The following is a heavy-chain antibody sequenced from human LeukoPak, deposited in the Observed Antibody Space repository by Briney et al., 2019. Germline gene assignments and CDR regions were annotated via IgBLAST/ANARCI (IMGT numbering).Heavy chain of an antibody. CDR1: GYSISTGYF. Sequence: SETLSLTCTVSGYSISTGYFWGWIRQTPGKGLEWIGSIYHSGTTYYNPSLKSRVTISVDTSENQFSLKLNSVTAADTAVYYCARVPLGDEWNWFDPWGQGTLVTVSS. J-gene: IGHJ5*02. CDR3: ARVPLGDEWNWFDP. V-gene: IGHV4-38-2*02. CDR2: IYHSGTT. D-gene: IGHD2-21*02.